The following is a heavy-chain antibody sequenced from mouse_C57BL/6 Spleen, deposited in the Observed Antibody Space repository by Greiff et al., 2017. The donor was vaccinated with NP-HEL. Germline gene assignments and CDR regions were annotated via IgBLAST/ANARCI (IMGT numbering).Heavy chain of an antibody. CDR3: ARHEGGVYYGNFWYFDV. CDR2: FYPGSGSI. J-gene: IGHJ1*03. CDR1: GYTFTEYT. V-gene: IGHV1-62-2*01. Sequence: VQLQESGAELVKPGASVKLSCKASGYTFTEYTIHWVKQRSGQGLEWIGWFYPGSGSIKYNEKFKDKATLTADKSSSTVYMELSRLTSEDSAVYFCARHEGGVYYGNFWYFDVWGTGTTVTVSS. D-gene: IGHD2-1*01.